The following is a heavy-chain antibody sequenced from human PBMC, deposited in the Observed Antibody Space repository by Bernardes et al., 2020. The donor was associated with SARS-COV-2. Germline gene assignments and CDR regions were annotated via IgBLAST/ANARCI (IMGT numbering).Heavy chain of an antibody. J-gene: IGHJ5*02. D-gene: IGHD3-3*01. CDR3: ARGPSIFHAITLFGVGGWFDP. V-gene: IGHV4-34*01. CDR2: INHSGST. CDR1: GGSFSGYY. Sequence: SETLSLTCAVYGGSFSGYYWSWIRQPPGKGLEWIGEINHSGSTNYNPSLKSRVTISVDTSKNQFSLKLSSVTAADTAVYYCARGPSIFHAITLFGVGGWFDPWGQGTLVTVSS.